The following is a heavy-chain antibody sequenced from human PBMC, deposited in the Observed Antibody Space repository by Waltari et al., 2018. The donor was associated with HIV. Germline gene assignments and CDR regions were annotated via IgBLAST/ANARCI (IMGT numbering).Heavy chain of an antibody. V-gene: IGHV4-34*01. J-gene: IGHJ6*02. CDR1: GGSFSGYY. Sequence: QVQLQQWGAGLLKPSETLSLTCAVYGGSFSGYYWSWIRQPPGKGLEWIGEINHSGSTNYNPSLKSRVTISVDTSKNQFSLKLSSVTAADTAVYYCARGVVDILTGYSHYYYGMDVWGQGTTVTVSS. CDR2: INHSGST. CDR3: ARGVVDILTGYSHYYYGMDV. D-gene: IGHD3-9*01.